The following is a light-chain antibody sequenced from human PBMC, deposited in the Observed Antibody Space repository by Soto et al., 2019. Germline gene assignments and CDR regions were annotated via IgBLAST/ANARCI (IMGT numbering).Light chain of an antibody. CDR2: EVS. J-gene: IGLJ1*01. CDR1: SSDVGGYSS. Sequence: QSALTQPASMSGSPGQSITISCTGTSSDVGGYSSVSWYQQLPGKAPKLMIFEVSNRPSGVSSRFSGSKSGNTASLTISGLQAEDEADYYCSSYTSTSTLYVFGTGTKLTVL. CDR3: SSYTSTSTLYV. V-gene: IGLV2-14*01.